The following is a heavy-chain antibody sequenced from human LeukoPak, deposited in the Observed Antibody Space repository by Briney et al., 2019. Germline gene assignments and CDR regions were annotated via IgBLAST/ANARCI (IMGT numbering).Heavy chain of an antibody. Sequence: GGSLRLSCAASGFTFSSYEMNWVRQAPGKGLEWVSCISSNGSTINYADSLKGRFTISRDNAKSSLYLQMNSLRADDTAVYYCAKDLPPLRFGQTLYFDCQGKVILVT. CDR1: GFTFSSYE. CDR2: ISSNGSTI. CDR3: AKDLPPLRFGQTLYFDC. D-gene: IGHD3-10*01. J-gene: IGHJ4*02. V-gene: IGHV3-48*03.